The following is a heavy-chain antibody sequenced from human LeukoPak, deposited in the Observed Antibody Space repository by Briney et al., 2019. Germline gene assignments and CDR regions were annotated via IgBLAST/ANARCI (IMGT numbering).Heavy chain of an antibody. Sequence: GASVKVCCKASGYTFTGYYMHWVRQAPGQGLAWMRWINPDSGGTNYAQKFQGWVTMTRDTSISTAYMELSSLRSEATAVDYCAREEGNTYYYGSGSYYHPGAFDIWGQGTMVTVSS. V-gene: IGHV1-2*04. CDR1: GYTFTGYY. CDR2: INPDSGGT. CDR3: AREEGNTYYYGSGSYYHPGAFDI. J-gene: IGHJ3*02. D-gene: IGHD3-10*01.